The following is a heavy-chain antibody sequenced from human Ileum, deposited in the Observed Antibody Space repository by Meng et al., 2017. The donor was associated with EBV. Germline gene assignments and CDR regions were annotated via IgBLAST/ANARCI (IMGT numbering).Heavy chain of an antibody. CDR3: ARRPTGIDY. J-gene: IGHJ4*02. V-gene: IGHV4-34*01. CDR2: ISHTGTT. D-gene: IGHD2-8*02. Sequence: QVQLQQWGAGLLKPSETLSLTCGVYGGSFSNYYWTWIRQPPGKGLEWIGEISHTGTTKYNPSLKNRVTISLDTSKNQLSLMLSSVTAADTAVYYCARRPTGIDYWGQGTLVTVSS. CDR1: GGSFSNYY.